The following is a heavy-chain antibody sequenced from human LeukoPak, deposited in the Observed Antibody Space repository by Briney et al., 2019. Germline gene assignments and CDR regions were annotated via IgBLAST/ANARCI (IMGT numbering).Heavy chain of an antibody. J-gene: IGHJ6*03. CDR2: IYYSGST. CDR1: GGSFSGYY. D-gene: IGHD5-12*01. Sequence: PSETLSLTCVVNGGSFSGYYWSWIRQPPGKGLEWIGSIYYSGSTNYNPSLKSRVTISVDTSKNQFSLKLSSVTAADTAVYYCANSGYDNYYYYMDVWGKGTTVTISS. CDR3: ANSGYDNYYYYMDV. V-gene: IGHV4-34*01.